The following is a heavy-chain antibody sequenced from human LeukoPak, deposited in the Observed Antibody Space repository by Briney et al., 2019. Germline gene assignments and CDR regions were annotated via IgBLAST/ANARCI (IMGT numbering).Heavy chain of an antibody. CDR2: IKSKSGGGTT. D-gene: IGHD1-26*01. CDR3: TTEYSGTWFYN. J-gene: IGHJ4*02. V-gene: IGHV3-15*01. Sequence: GSLRLSRAASGFTFSNTWMSWVRQAPGKGPEWVGRIKSKSGGGTTDYAAPVKGRFTISRDDSINTLDLQMNSLKTDDTAVYYCTTEYSGTWFYNWGQGTLVTVSS. CDR1: GFTFSNTW.